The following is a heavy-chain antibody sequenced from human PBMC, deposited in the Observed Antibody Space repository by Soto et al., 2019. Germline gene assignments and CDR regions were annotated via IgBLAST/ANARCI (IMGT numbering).Heavy chain of an antibody. Sequence: PSETLSLTCAASGVTITNSDFYWDWVRQPPGQGLEWIGSGYYTGSTNFNPSLKGRVTIWVDTSANQFYLRLSSVTAADAAGYYSAREDCTSSYYYFDCWGQGTTVTVSS. CDR3: AREDCTSSYYYFDC. CDR2: GYYTGST. D-gene: IGHD2-2*01. CDR1: GVTITNSDFY. V-gene: IGHV4-39*01. J-gene: IGHJ4*01.